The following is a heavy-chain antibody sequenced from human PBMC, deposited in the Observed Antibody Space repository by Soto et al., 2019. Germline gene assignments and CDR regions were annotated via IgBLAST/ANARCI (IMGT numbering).Heavy chain of an antibody. CDR3: ARDLAACDL. CDR1: GYTFINYY. Sequence: QEQLVQSGAEVKEPGASVKVSCKASGYTFINYYIHWVRQAPGQGLEWMAIINPMGWSTNYAQEFQGRVTLTSDTSTSTVYMELSSLRFEDTALFYCARDLAACDLWGQGTLVTVSS. D-gene: IGHD6-13*01. CDR2: INPMGWST. J-gene: IGHJ5*02. V-gene: IGHV1-46*01.